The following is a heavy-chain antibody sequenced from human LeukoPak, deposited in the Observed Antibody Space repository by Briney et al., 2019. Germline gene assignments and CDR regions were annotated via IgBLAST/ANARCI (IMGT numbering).Heavy chain of an antibody. V-gene: IGHV3-66*01. D-gene: IGHD3-10*01. J-gene: IGHJ4*02. CDR2: IYSGGTT. CDR1: EFTVSTNY. Sequence: GGSLRLSCAASEFTVSTNYMNWVRQAPGKGLEWVSAIYSGGTTYYADSVKGRFTVSRDTSKNTLYLQMNSLRAEDTAVYYCARYKFRGYFDYWGQGTLVTVSS. CDR3: ARYKFRGYFDY.